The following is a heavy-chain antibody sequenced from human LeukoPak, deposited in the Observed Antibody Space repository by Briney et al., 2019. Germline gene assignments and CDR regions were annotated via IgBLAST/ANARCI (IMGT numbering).Heavy chain of an antibody. CDR3: VLAGLGRHGLPDYSNS. CDR1: GFTFSSYW. V-gene: IGHV3-7*01. D-gene: IGHD3-9*01. J-gene: IGHJ5*02. Sequence: TGGSLRLSCAASGFTFSSYWMSWVRQARQAPGKGLEWVAKINQDGSQVDYLDSVKGRFTVSRDNAKNSLFLQMNSLRDEDTAVYYCVLAGLGRHGLPDYSNSWGQGTLVTVSS. CDR2: INQDGSQV.